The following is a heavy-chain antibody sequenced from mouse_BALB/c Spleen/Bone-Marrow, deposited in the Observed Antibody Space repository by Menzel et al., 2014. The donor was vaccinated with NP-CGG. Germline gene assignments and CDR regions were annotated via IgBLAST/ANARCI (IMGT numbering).Heavy chain of an antibody. CDR1: GYTFTDYE. CDR2: IDPETGGT. Sequence: QVQLQQSGAELVRPGASVTLSCKASGYTFTDYEMHWLKQTPVHGLEWIGAIDPETGGTAYNQKFKGRATLTTDKSSSTAYMELRSMTSEDSAVYYCTRLDSSGYGAYWGQGTLVTDS. J-gene: IGHJ3*01. CDR3: TRLDSSGYGAY. V-gene: IGHV1-15*01. D-gene: IGHD3-2*01.